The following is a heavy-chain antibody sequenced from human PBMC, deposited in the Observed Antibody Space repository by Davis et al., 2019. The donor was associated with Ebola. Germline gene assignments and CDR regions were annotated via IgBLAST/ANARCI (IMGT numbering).Heavy chain of an antibody. CDR1: GGSISSYY. CDR3: ARVSNKYGMDV. Sequence: SETLSLTCTVSGGSISSYYWSWIRQPPGKGLEWIGYIYYSGSTNYNPPLKSRVTISVDTSKNQFSLKLSSVTAADTAVYYCARVSNKYGMDVWGQGTTVTVSS. V-gene: IGHV4-59*01. J-gene: IGHJ6*02. D-gene: IGHD2/OR15-2a*01. CDR2: IYYSGST.